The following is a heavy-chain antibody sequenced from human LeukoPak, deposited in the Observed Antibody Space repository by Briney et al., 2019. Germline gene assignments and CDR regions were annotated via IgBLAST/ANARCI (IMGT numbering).Heavy chain of an antibody. CDR2: TRSKANSYAT. Sequence: PGGSLKLSCVASGFTFSGSAMHWVRQASGKGLEWVGRTRSKANSYATAYAASVKGRFTISRDDSKNTAYLQMNSLKTEDTAVYYCSAYCSSTSCYTARDFDYWGQGTLVTVSS. V-gene: IGHV3-73*01. CDR3: SAYCSSTSCYTARDFDY. J-gene: IGHJ4*02. D-gene: IGHD2-2*02. CDR1: GFTFSGSA.